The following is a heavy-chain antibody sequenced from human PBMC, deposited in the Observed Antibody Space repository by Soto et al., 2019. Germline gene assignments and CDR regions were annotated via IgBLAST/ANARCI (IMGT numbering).Heavy chain of an antibody. V-gene: IGHV1-69*11. CDR1: GGSFSNYG. CDR2: IVPILGPA. CDR3: ARGQKWANFHY. D-gene: IGHD2-8*01. J-gene: IGHJ4*02. Sequence: QVHLVQSGAEVKKPGSSVRVSCKASGGSFSNYGINWVRQAPGGGLEWMGGIVPILGPANYAQRFQGIVTITADVSTTTTHYDLNSVRSEDTAVYCCARGQKWANFHYWGQGTMLIVSS.